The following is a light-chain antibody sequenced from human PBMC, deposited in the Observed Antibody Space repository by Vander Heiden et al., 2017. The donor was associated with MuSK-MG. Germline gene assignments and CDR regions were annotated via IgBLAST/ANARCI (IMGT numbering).Light chain of an antibody. Sequence: QSVLTQPPSVSAAPGQRVTISCTGSSSNIGAGYDVHWYQPLPGTAPKLLIYGNSNRPAGVPDRFSGSKSGTSASLAITGLQAEDEADYYCQSYDSSLSGSVFGGGTKLTVL. V-gene: IGLV1-40*01. CDR3: QSYDSSLSGSV. J-gene: IGLJ3*02. CDR2: GNS. CDR1: SSNIGAGYD.